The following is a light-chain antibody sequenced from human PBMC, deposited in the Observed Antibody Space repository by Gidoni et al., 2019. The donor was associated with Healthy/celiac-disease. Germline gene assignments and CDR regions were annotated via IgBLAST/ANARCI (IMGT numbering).Light chain of an antibody. CDR2: GAS. V-gene: IGKV3-15*01. J-gene: IGKJ1*01. Sequence: EIVITPSPATLSVSPGERATLSCRASQSVSSNLAWYQQKPGQAPKLLIYGASTRATGVPSRFSGSGSGTDFTLTISSLQSEDFAVYYCQQYNNWPLTFXXXTKVEIK. CDR3: QQYNNWPLT. CDR1: QSVSSN.